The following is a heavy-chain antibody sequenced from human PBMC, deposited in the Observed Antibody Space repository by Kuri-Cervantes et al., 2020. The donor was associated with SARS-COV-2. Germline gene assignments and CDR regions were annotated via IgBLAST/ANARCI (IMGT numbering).Heavy chain of an antibody. CDR1: GFTLSHNW. J-gene: IGHJ4*02. CDR2: IKQDGSEK. Sequence: GESLKISCAASGFTLSHNWMSWVRQAPGKGLEWAANIKQDGSEKYYVDSVKGRFAISRDSPKNSLYLQLNSLRAEDTAMYYCARGFELDYWGQGTLVTDSS. V-gene: IGHV3-7*03. CDR3: ARGFELDY.